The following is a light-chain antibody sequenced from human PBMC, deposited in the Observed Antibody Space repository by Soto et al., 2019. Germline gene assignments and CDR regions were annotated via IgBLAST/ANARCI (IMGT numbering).Light chain of an antibody. V-gene: IGKV1-5*01. CDR2: DAS. Sequence: DIQMTQSPSTLSASVGDRVTITCRASQSISSWLAWYQQKPGKAPKLLIYDASSLESGVPSRFSGSGAGTEFTLTISRLQPDEFATYYCQQYNSYPLPVGGGPKVELK. CDR3: QQYNSYPLP. J-gene: IGKJ4*01. CDR1: QSISSW.